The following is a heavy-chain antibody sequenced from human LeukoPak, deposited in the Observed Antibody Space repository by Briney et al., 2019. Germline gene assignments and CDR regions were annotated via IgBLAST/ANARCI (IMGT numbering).Heavy chain of an antibody. D-gene: IGHD3-10*01. CDR2: IGGRDGST. Sequence: PGGCLRLSCPASGFSFSSYGMRWARQAPGKGLEWVLVIGGRDGSTYSAYSVKGRFTISRDNSKSTLYVQMNSLRADDTAVYYCAKGHYYGSGSLDYWGQETLVTVSS. J-gene: IGHJ4*02. CDR1: GFSFSSYG. V-gene: IGHV3-23*01. CDR3: AKGHYYGSGSLDY.